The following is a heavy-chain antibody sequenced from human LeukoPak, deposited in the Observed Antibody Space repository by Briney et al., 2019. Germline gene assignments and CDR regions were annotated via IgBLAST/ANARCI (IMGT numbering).Heavy chain of an antibody. CDR1: GYTFTSYY. V-gene: IGHV1-46*01. Sequence: ASVKVSCKASGYTFTSYYMHWVRQAPGQGLEWMGIINPSGGSTGYAQKFQGRVTMTRDMSTSTVYMELSSLRSEDTAVYYCARAVDQLAYDYWGQGTLVTVSS. D-gene: IGHD2-2*01. J-gene: IGHJ4*02. CDR3: ARAVDQLAYDY. CDR2: INPSGGST.